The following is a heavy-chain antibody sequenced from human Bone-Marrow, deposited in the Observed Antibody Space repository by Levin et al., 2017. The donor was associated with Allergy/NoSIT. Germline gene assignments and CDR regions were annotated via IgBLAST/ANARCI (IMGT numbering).Heavy chain of an antibody. CDR3: VRGIIGDVRVAHKEAFDV. Sequence: HGESLKISCIVSGFTFSDYSIYWVRQAPGKGLEWISSISGDSSDLYYADSVKGRFTISRDNAKNSLNLQVSSLRAEDTAVYHCVRGIIGDVRVAHKEAFDVWGQGTMVTVSS. CDR1: GFTFSDYS. J-gene: IGHJ3*01. D-gene: IGHD2/OR15-2a*01. V-gene: IGHV3-21*01. CDR2: ISGDSSDL.